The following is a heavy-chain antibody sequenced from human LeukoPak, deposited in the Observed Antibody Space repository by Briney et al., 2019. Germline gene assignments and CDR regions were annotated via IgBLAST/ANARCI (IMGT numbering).Heavy chain of an antibody. V-gene: IGHV3-23*01. J-gene: IGHJ4*02. D-gene: IGHD3-3*01. Sequence: GGSLRLSCAASGFTFSSYAMSWVRQAPGKGLEWVSAISGSGGSTYYADSVKGRFTISRDNSKNTLYLQMNSLRAEDTAVYYCAKELRYYDFWSGYYSPYYFDYWGQGTLVTVSS. CDR1: GFTFSSYA. CDR2: ISGSGGST. CDR3: AKELRYYDFWSGYYSPYYFDY.